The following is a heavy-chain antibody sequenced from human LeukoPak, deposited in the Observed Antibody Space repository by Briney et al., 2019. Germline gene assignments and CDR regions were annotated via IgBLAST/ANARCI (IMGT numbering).Heavy chain of an antibody. CDR2: INPNSGGT. CDR1: GYTFTSYG. V-gene: IGHV1-2*02. D-gene: IGHD3-10*01. CDR3: ARLTMVRGVATDY. Sequence: ASVKVSCKASGYTFTSYGINWVRQAPGQGLEWMGWINPNSGGTNYAQKFQGRVTMTRDTSISTAYMELSRLRSDDTAVYYCARLTMVRGVATDYWGQGTLVTVSS. J-gene: IGHJ4*02.